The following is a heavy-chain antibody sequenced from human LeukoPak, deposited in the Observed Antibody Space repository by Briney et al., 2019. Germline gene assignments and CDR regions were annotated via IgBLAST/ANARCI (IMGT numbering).Heavy chain of an antibody. CDR1: GGSISSGDYY. CDR2: IYFSGST. V-gene: IGHV4-30-4*02. CDR3: ARHGRFYDAFDI. Sequence: SETLSLTCTVSGGSISSGDYYWTWIRQPPGKGLEWIGYIYFSGSTYYNPSLKSRLTISVDTSKNQFSLKMSSVTAADTAVYYCARHGRFYDAFDIWGQGTMVTVSS. J-gene: IGHJ3*02. D-gene: IGHD3-3*01.